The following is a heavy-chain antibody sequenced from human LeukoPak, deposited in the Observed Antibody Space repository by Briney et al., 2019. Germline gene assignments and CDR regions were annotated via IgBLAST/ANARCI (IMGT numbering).Heavy chain of an antibody. CDR2: ISGDGNAK. D-gene: IGHD2/OR15-2a*01. J-gene: IGHJ4*02. CDR1: GFRFSSYS. V-gene: IGHV3-48*01. CDR3: ARDYVYAFDY. Sequence: GGSLRLSCAASGFRFSSYSINWLRQAPGKGLEWVSYISGDGNAKHYTDSVKGRFTISRDNAKNALYLQMNSLRAEDTAVYFCARDYVYAFDYWGQGTLVTVSS.